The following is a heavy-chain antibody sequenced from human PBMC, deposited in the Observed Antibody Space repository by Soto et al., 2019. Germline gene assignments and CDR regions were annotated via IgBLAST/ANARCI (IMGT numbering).Heavy chain of an antibody. Sequence: QVQLQESGPGLVKPSQTLSLTCTVSGGSISSGGYYWSWIRQHPGKGLEWIGYIYYSGSTYYNPXLKSRVTISVXXSXNRXSLKLSSVTAADTAVYYCAREGNYVWGSYRHAFDIWGQGTMVTVSS. CDR3: AREGNYVWGSYRHAFDI. V-gene: IGHV4-31*03. D-gene: IGHD3-16*02. CDR1: GGSISSGGYY. CDR2: IYYSGST. J-gene: IGHJ3*02.